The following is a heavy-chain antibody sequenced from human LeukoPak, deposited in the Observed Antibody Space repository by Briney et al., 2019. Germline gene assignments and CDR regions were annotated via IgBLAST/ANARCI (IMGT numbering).Heavy chain of an antibody. Sequence: GGSLRLSCAASGFTFSSYWMHWVRQAPGKGLVWVSRINSDGSSTSYADSVKGRFTISRDNSKNTLYLQMNSLRAEDTAVYYCAREDRIAMVQGEINWFDPWGQGTLVTVSS. V-gene: IGHV3-74*01. D-gene: IGHD3-10*01. CDR1: GFTFSSYW. CDR3: AREDRIAMVQGEINWFDP. CDR2: INSDGSST. J-gene: IGHJ5*02.